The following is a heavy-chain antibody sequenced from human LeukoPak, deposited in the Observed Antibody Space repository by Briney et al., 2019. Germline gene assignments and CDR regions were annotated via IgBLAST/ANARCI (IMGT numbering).Heavy chain of an antibody. CDR2: IKQDGSEK. J-gene: IGHJ3*02. Sequence: GGSLRLSCAASGFTFSSYWMSWVRQAPGKGLEWVANIKQDGSEKYYVDSVKGRFTISRDNAKNSLYLQMNSLRAEDTAVYYCAKGTTVVIDDAFDIWGQGTMVTVSS. CDR1: GFTFSSYW. V-gene: IGHV3-7*01. CDR3: AKGTTVVIDDAFDI. D-gene: IGHD4-23*01.